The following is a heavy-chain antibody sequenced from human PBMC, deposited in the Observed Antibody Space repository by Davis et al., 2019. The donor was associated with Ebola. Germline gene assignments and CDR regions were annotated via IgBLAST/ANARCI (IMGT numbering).Heavy chain of an antibody. CDR2: INTSGGST. CDR3: AVLSIAAAGSFDY. Sequence: SVPVSRLASLYTFPSYFMHWLRPAAAQGLDWMGIINTSGGSTSYAQKFQGRVTITRHTSTTTVYMELSSLRSEDTAVYYCAVLSIAAAGSFDYWGQGTLVTVSS. CDR1: LYTFPSYF. V-gene: IGHV1-46*01. D-gene: IGHD6-13*01. J-gene: IGHJ4*02.